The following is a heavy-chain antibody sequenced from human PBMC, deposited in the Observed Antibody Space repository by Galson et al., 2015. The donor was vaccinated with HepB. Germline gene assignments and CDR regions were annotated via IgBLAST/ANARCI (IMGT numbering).Heavy chain of an antibody. D-gene: IGHD3-22*01. CDR1: GYTFSSHG. Sequence: SVKVSCKASGYTFSSHGISWVRQAPGQGLEWMGWISVYNHNTNYAQKFQDRVTMTTDTSTNTAYMELGSLTSDDTAVYYCARELDSSGYLGQWDYWGQGTLVTVSS. CDR3: ARELDSSGYLGQWDY. V-gene: IGHV1-18*01. CDR2: ISVYNHNT. J-gene: IGHJ4*02.